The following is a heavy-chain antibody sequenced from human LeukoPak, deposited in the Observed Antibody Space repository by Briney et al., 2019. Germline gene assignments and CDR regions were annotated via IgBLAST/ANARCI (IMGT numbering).Heavy chain of an antibody. V-gene: IGHV4-39*01. Sequence: SETLSLTCTVSGGSISSSSYYWGWIRQPPGKGLEWIGSIYYSGSTYYNPSLKSRVTISVDTSKNQFSLKLSSVTAADTAVYYCARLHYYGSSYYLDYWGQGTLVTVSS. CDR3: ARLHYYGSSYYLDY. J-gene: IGHJ4*02. CDR1: GGSISSSSYY. D-gene: IGHD3-10*01. CDR2: IYYSGST.